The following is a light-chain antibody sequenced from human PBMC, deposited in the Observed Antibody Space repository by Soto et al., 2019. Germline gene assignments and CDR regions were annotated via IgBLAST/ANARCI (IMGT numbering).Light chain of an antibody. CDR2: AAS. CDR3: QQYYSYPRT. CDR1: QGISSY. V-gene: IGKV1-8*01. Sequence: IQMTQSPSTLSGSVGDRVTITCRASQGISSYLAWYQQKPGKAPKLLTYAASTLQSGVPSRFSGSGSGTDFTLTISCLQSEDFATYYCQQYYSYPRTFGQGTKVDIK. J-gene: IGKJ1*01.